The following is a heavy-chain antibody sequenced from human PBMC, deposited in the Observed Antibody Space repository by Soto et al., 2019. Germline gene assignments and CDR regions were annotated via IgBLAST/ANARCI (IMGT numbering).Heavy chain of an antibody. D-gene: IGHD2-2*01. Sequence: PGGSLRLSCAASGFTFSSNAMTWVRQAPGRGLEWVSSMSGSGDRISYADSVKGRFTISRDNSKNTLYLQMNSLRADDTALYYCADPVPAASHYDNYDMDVWGQGTTVTVSS. V-gene: IGHV3-23*01. CDR3: ADPVPAASHYDNYDMDV. CDR1: GFTFSSNA. CDR2: MSGSGDRI. J-gene: IGHJ6*02.